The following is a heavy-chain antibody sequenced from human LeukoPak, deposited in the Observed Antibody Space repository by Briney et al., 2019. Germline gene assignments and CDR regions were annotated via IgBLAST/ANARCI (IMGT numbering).Heavy chain of an antibody. J-gene: IGHJ4*02. CDR3: AKRGEVSTYYYFES. V-gene: IGHV3-23*01. CDR2: IGSAGGSI. D-gene: IGHD2/OR15-2a*01. Sequence: GGSLRLSCAASGFTFMNYAMHWVRQAPGKGLEWLSTIGSAGGSIFYADSVKGRFTISRDNSKSTLFLQMDSLRVEDTALYYCAKRGEVSTYYYFESWGQGALVTVSS. CDR1: GFTFMNYA.